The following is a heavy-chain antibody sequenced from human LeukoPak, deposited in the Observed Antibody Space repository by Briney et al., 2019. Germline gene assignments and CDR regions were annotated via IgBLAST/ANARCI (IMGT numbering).Heavy chain of an antibody. J-gene: IGHJ5*02. CDR1: GYTFAIYG. D-gene: IGHD3-22*01. V-gene: IGHV1-18*01. CDR3: ARERTYYYDSSGRKDAWWFDP. CDR2: ISAYNGNT. Sequence: ASVKVSCKASGYTFAIYGISWVRQAPGQGLEWMGWISAYNGNTNYAQKLQGRVTMTTDTSTSTAYMELRSLRSDDTAVYYCARERTYYYDSSGRKDAWWFDPWGQGTLVTVSS.